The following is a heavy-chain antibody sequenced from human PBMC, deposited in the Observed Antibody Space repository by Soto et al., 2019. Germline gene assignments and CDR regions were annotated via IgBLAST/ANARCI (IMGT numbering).Heavy chain of an antibody. J-gene: IGHJ6*02. CDR2: IIPRFGRA. V-gene: IGHV1-69*01. D-gene: IGHD3-3*01. CDR1: GGTFSSYG. Sequence: QVQLVQSGAEVKKPGSLVKVSCKASGGTFSSYGISWVRQAPGHGPEWMGGIIPRFGRANYAQNFQDRVTIIADESTNTADMELSSLRAEDTAVYECALEGLSLYGMDVWGQGTTVTVSS. CDR3: ALEGLSLYGMDV.